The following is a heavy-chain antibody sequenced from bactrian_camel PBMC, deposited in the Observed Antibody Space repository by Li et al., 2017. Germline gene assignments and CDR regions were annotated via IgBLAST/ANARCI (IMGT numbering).Heavy chain of an antibody. V-gene: IGHV3S6*01. J-gene: IGHJ4*01. CDR3: AKPGGGTYFWEIHF. CDR1: GSTSMYWW. Sequence: QLVESGGGLVQAGGSLRLSCSAGGSTSMYWWMGWVRQTPGKGLEWVSTLKWDGTDTYYTDSVKGRFTISRDNAKSTLYLRLNSLKTEDTAMYYCAKPGGGTYFWEIHFWGQGTQVTV. CDR2: LKWDGTDT. D-gene: IGHD2*01.